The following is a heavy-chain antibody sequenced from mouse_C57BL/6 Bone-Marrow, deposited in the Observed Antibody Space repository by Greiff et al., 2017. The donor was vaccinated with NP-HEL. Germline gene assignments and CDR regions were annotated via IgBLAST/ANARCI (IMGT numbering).Heavy chain of an antibody. CDR2: INPSSGYT. V-gene: IGHV1-4*01. J-gene: IGHJ3*01. D-gene: IGHD1-1*01. CDR1: GYTFTSYT. Sequence: VQLQQSGAELARPGASVKMSCKASGYTFTSYTMHWVKQRPGQGLEWIGYINPSSGYTKYNQKFKDKATLTADKSSSTACMQLSSLTSEDSAIYYCARGDYGSSYTWFAYWGQGTLVTVSA. CDR3: ARGDYGSSYTWFAY.